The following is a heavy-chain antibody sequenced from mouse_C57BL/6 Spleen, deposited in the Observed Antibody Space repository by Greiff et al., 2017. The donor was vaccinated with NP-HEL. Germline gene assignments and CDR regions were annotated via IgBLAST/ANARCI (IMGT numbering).Heavy chain of an antibody. CDR3: TSTVVAPYYFDY. V-gene: IGHV14-4*01. CDR1: GYTFTSYW. CDR2: IDPENGDT. Sequence: EVKLVESGAELAKPGASVKLSCKASGYTFTSYWMHWVKQRPGQGLEWIGWIDPENGDTEYASKFQGKAPITADTSSHTAYLQLSSLTSEDTAVYYCTSTVVAPYYFDYWGQGTTLTVSS. J-gene: IGHJ2*01. D-gene: IGHD1-1*01.